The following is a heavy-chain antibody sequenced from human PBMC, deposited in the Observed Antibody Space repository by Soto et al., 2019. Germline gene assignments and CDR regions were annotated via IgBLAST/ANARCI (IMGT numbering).Heavy chain of an antibody. CDR3: AKATTPLRFYFYYGMDV. CDR2: ISWNSGRI. J-gene: IGHJ6*02. D-gene: IGHD5-12*01. Sequence: GGSLRLSCAASGFKFDDYSMHWVRQGPGKGLERVSGISWNSGRIEYADSVKGRFTISRDNAKNSLYLQANSLTADDTALYYCAKATTPLRFYFYYGMDVWGQGTTVTVSS. V-gene: IGHV3-9*01. CDR1: GFKFDDYS.